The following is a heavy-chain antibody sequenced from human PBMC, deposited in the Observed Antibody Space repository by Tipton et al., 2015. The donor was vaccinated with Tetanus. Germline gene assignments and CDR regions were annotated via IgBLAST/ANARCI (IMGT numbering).Heavy chain of an antibody. Sequence: QLVQSGSELKKPGASVKDSCKASGYTFTSYAMNWVRQAPGQGLEWMGWINPNTGNPTYAQGFTGRFVFSVETSVSTVFLQISSRKAEDTAVYYWARHGWQRRPLTHYYSYMDFWGKGTTVTVTS. CDR3: ARHGWQRRPLTHYYSYMDF. J-gene: IGHJ6*03. V-gene: IGHV7-4-1*02. D-gene: IGHD6-25*01. CDR1: GYTFTSYA. CDR2: INPNTGNP.